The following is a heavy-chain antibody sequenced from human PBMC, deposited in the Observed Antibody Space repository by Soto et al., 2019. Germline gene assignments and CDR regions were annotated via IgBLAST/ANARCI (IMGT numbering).Heavy chain of an antibody. D-gene: IGHD3-3*01. J-gene: IGHJ5*02. Sequence: QVQLQVSGPGLVKPSQTLSLPCTVSGGSISSGDYYWSWIRQHPGKGLEWIGYISYSGSTYYNPSIKSRVTVSVDTSKNQFSLKLSSVTAADTAVYYCARWWSGSRQGFDPWGQGTLVTVSS. CDR2: ISYSGST. CDR3: ARWWSGSRQGFDP. CDR1: GGSISSGDYY. V-gene: IGHV4-31*03.